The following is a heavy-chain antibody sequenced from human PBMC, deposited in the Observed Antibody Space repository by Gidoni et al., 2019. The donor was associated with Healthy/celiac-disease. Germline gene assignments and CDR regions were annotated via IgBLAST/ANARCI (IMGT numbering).Heavy chain of an antibody. CDR1: GFTFSSYG. CDR3: AKLPSGASLYYFDY. J-gene: IGHJ4*02. V-gene: IGHV3-30*02. D-gene: IGHD2-15*01. CDR2: IRYDGSNK. Sequence: QVQLVESGGGVVQPGGSLRLSCAASGFTFSSYGMHWVRQAPGKGLEWVAFIRYDGSNKYYADSVKGRFTISRDNSKNTLYLQMNSLRAEDTAVYYCAKLPSGASLYYFDYWGQGTLVTVSS.